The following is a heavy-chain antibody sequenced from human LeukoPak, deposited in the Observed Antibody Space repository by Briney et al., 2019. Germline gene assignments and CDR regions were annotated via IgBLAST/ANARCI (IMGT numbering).Heavy chain of an antibody. D-gene: IGHD2-2*02. Sequence: PGGSLRLSCSASGFTFRSFWMTWVRQAPGKGLELVANIKEDGSDANYVDAVKGRFTISRDNAKDSLYLQMNSVRPEDTAVYYCARDIPYGLSCFDYWGQGTLVTVSS. CDR3: ARDIPYGLSCFDY. V-gene: IGHV3-7*04. CDR2: IKEDGSDA. CDR1: GFTFRSFW. J-gene: IGHJ4*02.